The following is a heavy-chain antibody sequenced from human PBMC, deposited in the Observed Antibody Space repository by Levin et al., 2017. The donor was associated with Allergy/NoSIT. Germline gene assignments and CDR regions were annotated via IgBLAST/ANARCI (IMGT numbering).Heavy chain of an antibody. D-gene: IGHD6-13*01. CDR1: GYTFTSYA. CDR2: INTNTGNP. CDR3: ARDGIIAAAGIASYYYYYDYMDV. J-gene: IGHJ6*03. V-gene: IGHV7-4-1*02. Sequence: ASVKVSCKASGYTFTSYAMNWVRQAPGQGLEWMGWINTNTGNPTYAQGFTGRFVFSLDTSVSTAYLQISSLKAEDTAVYYCARDGIIAAAGIASYYYYYDYMDVWGKGTTVTVSS.